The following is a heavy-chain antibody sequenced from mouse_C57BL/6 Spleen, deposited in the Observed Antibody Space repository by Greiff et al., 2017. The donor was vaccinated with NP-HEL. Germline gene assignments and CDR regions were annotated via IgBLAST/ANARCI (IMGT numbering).Heavy chain of an antibody. J-gene: IGHJ3*01. CDR3: AIGDYGSSYVGFFAY. CDR2: IHPSDSDT. V-gene: IGHV1-74*01. D-gene: IGHD1-1*01. CDR1: GYTFTSYW. Sequence: QVQLQQPGAELVKPGASVKVSCKASGYTFTSYWMHWVKQRPGQGLEWIGRIHPSDSDTNYNQKFKGKATLTVDKSSSTAYMQLSSLTSEDSAVYYCAIGDYGSSYVGFFAYWGQGTLVTVSA.